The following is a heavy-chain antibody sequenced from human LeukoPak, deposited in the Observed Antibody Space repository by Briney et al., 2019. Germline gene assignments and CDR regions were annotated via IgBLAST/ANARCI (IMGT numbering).Heavy chain of an antibody. V-gene: IGHV3-30*02. CDR2: IRYDGSNK. CDR1: GFTFSSYG. CDR3: AKAVGSGSYGGFDP. D-gene: IGHD3-10*01. J-gene: IGHJ5*02. Sequence: GGSLRLSCAASGFTFSSYGMHWVRQAPGKGLEWVAFIRYDGSNKYYADSVKGRFTISRDNSKNTLYLQMNSLRAEDTAVYYCAKAVGSGSYGGFDPWGQGTLVTVSS.